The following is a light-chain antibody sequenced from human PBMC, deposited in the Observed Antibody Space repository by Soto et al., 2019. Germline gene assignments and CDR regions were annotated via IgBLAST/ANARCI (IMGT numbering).Light chain of an antibody. CDR3: XQYGNSPRYS. Sequence: EIVLTQSPGTLSLSLGERATLSCRASQSVSSNYLAWYQQKPGQAPRLLIYATSSRATGIPDRFSGSGSGXXXXXXXXXXXXXXFXVXYCXQYGNSPRYSFGQGTKLEIK. CDR1: QSVSSNY. CDR2: ATS. J-gene: IGKJ2*03. V-gene: IGKV3-20*01.